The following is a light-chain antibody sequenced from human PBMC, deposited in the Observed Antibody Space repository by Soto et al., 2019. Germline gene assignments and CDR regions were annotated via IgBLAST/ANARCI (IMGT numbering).Light chain of an antibody. V-gene: IGLV1-51*01. CDR2: DNY. CDR1: RSNVGDGY. CDR3: ATWXXXXHVLV. J-gene: IGLJ2*01. Sequence: QSVLTQPPSVSAAPRQTITIPCSGSRSNVGDGYVSWYQHLPGKAPRLLIFDNYKRPSGIPDRFSGSNSGTSATLAITGLQTGDAADYYCATWXXXXHVLVFGGGTKLTVL.